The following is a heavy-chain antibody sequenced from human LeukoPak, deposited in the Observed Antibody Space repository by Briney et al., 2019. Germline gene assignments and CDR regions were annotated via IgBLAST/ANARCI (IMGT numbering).Heavy chain of an antibody. V-gene: IGHV4-34*01. J-gene: IGHJ4*02. CDR3: ARGRDRSKAGEH. CDR1: GGSCSDYY. D-gene: IGHD2-21*01. CDR2: IHTFGDL. Sequence: SDTQSLTCAVYGGSCSDYYCSWIRQPPGKGLEWIGEIHTFGDLYYNSSLRSRLTISIDTSKTQFSLRLTSLTAADTAFYYCARGRDRSKAGEHWGQGTLVTVSS.